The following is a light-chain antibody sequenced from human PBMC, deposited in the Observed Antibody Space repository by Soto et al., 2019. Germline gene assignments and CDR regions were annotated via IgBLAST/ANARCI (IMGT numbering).Light chain of an antibody. J-gene: IGKJ1*01. CDR2: DAS. V-gene: IGKV1-5*01. CDR1: QSISSW. CDR3: QQYNYFWA. Sequence: DIQMTHSPSTLSGSVGDRVTITCRASQSISSWLAWYQQKPGKAPKLLIYDASNLESGVPSRFSGGGSGTEFSLTISSLQPDDFATYYCQQYNYFWAFGQGTKVDIK.